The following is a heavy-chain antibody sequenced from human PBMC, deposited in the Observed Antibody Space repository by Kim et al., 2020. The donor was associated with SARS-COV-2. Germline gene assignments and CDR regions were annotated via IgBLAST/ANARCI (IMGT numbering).Heavy chain of an antibody. J-gene: IGHJ4*02. Sequence: GGSLRLSCAASGFTFSSYGMNWVRQAPGKGLEWVAVIWYNGSNKYYADSVKGRFTISRDNSKNTLYLQMNSLRAEDTAVYYCARIRVYSYGYFDYWGQGTLVTVSS. V-gene: IGHV3-33*08. CDR1: GFTFSSYG. CDR2: IWYNGSNK. CDR3: ARIRVYSYGYFDY. D-gene: IGHD5-18*01.